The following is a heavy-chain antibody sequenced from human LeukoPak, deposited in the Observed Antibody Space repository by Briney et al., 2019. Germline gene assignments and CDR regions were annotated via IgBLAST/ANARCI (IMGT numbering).Heavy chain of an antibody. V-gene: IGHV3-21*01. D-gene: IGHD3-3*01. CDR2: ISSSSSYI. J-gene: IGHJ6*03. CDR1: GFTFSSYS. CDR3: ARDTGYYDFWSGSQGGYYYYMDV. Sequence: KPGGSLRLSCAASGFTFSSYSMNWVRQAPGKGLEWVSSISSSSSYIYYADSVKGRFTISRDNAKNSLYLQMNSLRAEDTAVYYCARDTGYYDFWSGSQGGYYYYMDVWGKGTTVTVSS.